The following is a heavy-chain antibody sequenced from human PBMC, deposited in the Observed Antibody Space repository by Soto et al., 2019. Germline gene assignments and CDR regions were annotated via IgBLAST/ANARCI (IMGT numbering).Heavy chain of an antibody. CDR1: GFTVNTNY. V-gene: IGHV3-53*01. CDR2: IYSDGTT. J-gene: IGHJ5*02. CDR3: ASRTWDLGGFDP. D-gene: IGHD3-10*01. Sequence: EVRLVESGGGLIQPGGSLRLSCAVSGFTVNTNYLTWVRQAPGKGLEWVSFIYSDGTTDYADSVKGRFTIFRDNSKNTVDLQMNSLRDEDTAVYYCASRTWDLGGFDPWGQGTLVTVSS.